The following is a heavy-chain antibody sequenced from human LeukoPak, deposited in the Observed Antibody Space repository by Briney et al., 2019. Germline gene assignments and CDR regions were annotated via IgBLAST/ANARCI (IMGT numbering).Heavy chain of an antibody. CDR1: GGSISSHY. V-gene: IGHV4-59*11. CDR3: ARDPAGSGWYDP. CDR2: MSYAGTT. Sequence: SETLSLTCTVSGGSISSHYGGWIRQPPGKGLEWIGYMSYAGTTKYNPSLKSRVTISVDTSKNQVSMKLTSVSAADTAVYHCARDPAGSGWYDPWGPGTLVAVSS. D-gene: IGHD1-26*01. J-gene: IGHJ5*02.